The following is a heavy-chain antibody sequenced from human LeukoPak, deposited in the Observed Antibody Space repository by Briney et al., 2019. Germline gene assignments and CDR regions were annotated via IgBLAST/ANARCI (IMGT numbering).Heavy chain of an antibody. CDR3: TRVTSWRTGFDY. J-gene: IGHJ4*02. Sequence: GGSLRLSCAASGFTFSSYWMHWVRQAPGKGLVWVSRINSDGRSTSYADSVKGRFTISRDNAKNTLYLQMNSLTVEDTALYYCTRVTSWRTGFDYWGQGTLVTATS. D-gene: IGHD1-1*01. CDR2: INSDGRST. CDR1: GFTFSSYW. V-gene: IGHV3-74*01.